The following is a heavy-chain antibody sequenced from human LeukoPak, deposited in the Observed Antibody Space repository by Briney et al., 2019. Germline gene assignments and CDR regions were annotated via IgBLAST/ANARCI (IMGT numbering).Heavy chain of an antibody. J-gene: IGHJ6*04. Sequence: QPGGSLRLSCVASGFTFSSYEMNWVRQAPGKGLEWLSYITSSDSTTHYADSVKGRFTISRDDAQNSLYLQMNSLRVEDTAVYYCAELGITMIGGVWGKGTTVTISS. D-gene: IGHD3-10*02. CDR1: GFTFSSYE. CDR2: ITSSDSTT. CDR3: AELGITMIGGV. V-gene: IGHV3-48*03.